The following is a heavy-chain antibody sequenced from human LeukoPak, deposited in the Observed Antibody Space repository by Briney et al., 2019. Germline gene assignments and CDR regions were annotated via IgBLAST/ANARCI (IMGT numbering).Heavy chain of an antibody. CDR2: INWNGSIT. D-gene: IGHD1-26*01. V-gene: IGHV3-20*04. CDR3: ARGNSGSYSQDWFDP. J-gene: IGHJ5*02. CDR1: GFIFDDYG. Sequence: GGSLRLSCAASGFIFDDYGMSWVRQAPGKGLEWVSGINWNGSITGYADSVKVRFTISRDNAKNSLYLQMNSLRDDDMALYYCARGNSGSYSQDWFDPWGQGTLVTVSS.